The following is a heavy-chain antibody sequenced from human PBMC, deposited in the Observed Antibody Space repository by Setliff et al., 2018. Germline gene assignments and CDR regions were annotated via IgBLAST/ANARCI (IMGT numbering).Heavy chain of an antibody. J-gene: IGHJ3*01. V-gene: IGHV3-7*04. CDR1: GFTFSSLW. Sequence: GGSLRLSCSASGFTFSSLWMAWVRQAPGKGLEWVANINQDGSGKFYVDSVKGRFTVSRDNAMNSLFLQMDSLRVDDTAVYYCGRAGKPYAIDVWGQGTMVTVSS. CDR3: GRAGKPYAIDV. CDR2: INQDGSGK.